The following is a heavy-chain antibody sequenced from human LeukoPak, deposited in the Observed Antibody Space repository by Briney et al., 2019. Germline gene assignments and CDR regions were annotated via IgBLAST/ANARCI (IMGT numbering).Heavy chain of an antibody. CDR3: ARVARQLWPPLGLVDY. Sequence: GGSLRLSCAASGFTFSSYWMSWVRQAPGKGLEWVANIKQDGSEKYYVDSVKGRFTISRDNAKNSLYLQMNSLRAEDTAVYYCARVARQLWPPLGLVDYWGQGTLVTVSS. V-gene: IGHV3-7*01. CDR1: GFTFSSYW. D-gene: IGHD5-18*01. J-gene: IGHJ4*02. CDR2: IKQDGSEK.